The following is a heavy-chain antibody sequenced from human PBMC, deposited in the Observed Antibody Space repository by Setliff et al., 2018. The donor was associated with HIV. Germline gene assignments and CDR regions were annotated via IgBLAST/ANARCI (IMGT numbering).Heavy chain of an antibody. J-gene: IGHJ4*02. CDR1: GYSISSGYY. D-gene: IGHD6-6*01. CDR2: SYHSGFT. Sequence: PSETLSLTCTVSGYSISSGYYWGWIRLPPGKGLEWIGDSYHSGFTIYNPSLKSRVILSLDTSKNQFSLKSEDTAVYYCARDPTGGAARFDYWGQGTLVTVSS. V-gene: IGHV4-38-2*02. CDR3: ARDPTGGAARFDY.